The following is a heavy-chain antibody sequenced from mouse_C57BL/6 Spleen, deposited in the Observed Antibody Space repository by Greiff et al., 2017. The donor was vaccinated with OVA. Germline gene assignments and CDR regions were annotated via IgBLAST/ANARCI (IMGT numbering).Heavy chain of an antibody. D-gene: IGHD1-1*01. V-gene: IGHV14-2*01. CDR2: IDPEDGET. CDR3: AFITTVVATLYYAMDY. J-gene: IGHJ4*01. Sequence: EVHLVESGAELVKPGASVKLSCTASGFNIKDYYMHWVKQRTEQGLEWIGRIDPEDGETKYAPKFQGKATITADTSSNTAYLQLSSLTSEDTAVYYCAFITTVVATLYYAMDYWGQGTSVTVSS. CDR1: GFNIKDYY.